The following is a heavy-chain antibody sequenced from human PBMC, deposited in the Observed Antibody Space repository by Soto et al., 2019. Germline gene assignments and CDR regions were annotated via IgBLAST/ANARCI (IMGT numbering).Heavy chain of an antibody. CDR1: GITFNDYA. Sequence: EVHLVQSGGGLVQPGESLSLSCVASGITFNDYAMHWVRQTPEKGLEWVAAISNRGSSAYYADSVKGRFTISRDKSTKTLSLHMHTLRVEDTAVYFCAKAFCDAATCFPCESWGQGTPVAVSP. CDR3: AKAFCDAATCFPCES. D-gene: IGHD2-21*01. J-gene: IGHJ4*02. V-gene: IGHV3-23*04. CDR2: ISNRGSSA.